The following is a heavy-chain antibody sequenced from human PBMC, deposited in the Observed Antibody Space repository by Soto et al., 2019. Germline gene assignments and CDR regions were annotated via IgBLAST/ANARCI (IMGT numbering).Heavy chain of an antibody. D-gene: IGHD3-10*01. V-gene: IGHV3-7*04. CDR2: VKKDGSEK. Sequence: EVQLEESGGGLVQPGGSLRLSCAASGFTFSNYWMNWVRQAPGKGLEWVANVKKDGSEKYYVGSVKVRFTLSKDNAKNAVYLQMNSLRVEDTAVYYCARSLWGFGDLNLACLGQGILVTVAS. J-gene: IGHJ4*02. CDR3: ARSLWGFGDLNLAC. CDR1: GFTFSNYW.